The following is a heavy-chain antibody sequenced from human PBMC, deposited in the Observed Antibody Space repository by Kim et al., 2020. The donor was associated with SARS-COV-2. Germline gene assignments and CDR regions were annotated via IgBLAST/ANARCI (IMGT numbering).Heavy chain of an antibody. D-gene: IGHD2-2*01. J-gene: IGHJ6*02. Sequence: SQTFSLTCAISGDSVSSNSAAWNWIRQSPSRGLEWLGRTYYRSKWYNDYAVSVKSRITINPDTSKNQFSLQLNSVTPEDTAVYYCARDKISDIVVVPAAMHYCYYCMDDWGQGTTVTVSS. CDR3: ARDKISDIVVVPAAMHYCYYCMDD. V-gene: IGHV6-1*01. CDR1: GDSVSSNSAA. CDR2: TYYRSKWYN.